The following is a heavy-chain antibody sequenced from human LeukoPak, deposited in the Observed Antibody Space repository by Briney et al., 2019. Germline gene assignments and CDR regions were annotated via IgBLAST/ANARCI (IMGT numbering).Heavy chain of an antibody. V-gene: IGHV4-4*09. CDR3: ARRKAESGYFDY. D-gene: IGHD1-14*01. CDR2: TYTSGST. Sequence: SETLSLTCTVSGGSISSYYWSWIRQPPGKGLEWIGYTYTSGSTNYNPSLKSRVTISVDTSKNQFSLKLSSVTAADTAVYYCARRKAESGYFDYWGQGTLVTVSS. J-gene: IGHJ4*02. CDR1: GGSISSYY.